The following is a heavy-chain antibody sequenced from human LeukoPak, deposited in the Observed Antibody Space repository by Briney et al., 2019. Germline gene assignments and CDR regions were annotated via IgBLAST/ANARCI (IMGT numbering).Heavy chain of an antibody. J-gene: IGHJ4*02. CDR2: ISWNSGSI. D-gene: IGHD3-22*01. CDR3: AKDLYYDSSGSIDY. CDR1: GFTFDDYA. V-gene: IGHV3-9*01. Sequence: GGSLRLSCAASGFTFDDYAMHWVRQAPGKGLEWVSGISWNSGSIGYADSAKGRFTISRDNAKNSLYLQMNSLRAEDTALYYRAKDLYYDSSGSIDYWGQGTLVTVPS.